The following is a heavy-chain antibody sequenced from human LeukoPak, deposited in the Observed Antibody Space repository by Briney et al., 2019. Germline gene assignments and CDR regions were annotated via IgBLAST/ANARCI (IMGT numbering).Heavy chain of an antibody. V-gene: IGHV6-1*01. J-gene: IGHJ4*02. CDR3: ARGGDSPSYFDY. D-gene: IGHD3-22*01. CDR1: GDIVSSNSAA. Sequence: SQTLSLICAISGDIVSSNSAAWNWIRQSPSRGLEWLGRAYYRSKWYNDYAVSVKSRITINPDTSKNQFSLQLNSVTPEDTAVYYCARGGDSPSYFDYWGQGTLVTVSS. CDR2: AYYRSKWYN.